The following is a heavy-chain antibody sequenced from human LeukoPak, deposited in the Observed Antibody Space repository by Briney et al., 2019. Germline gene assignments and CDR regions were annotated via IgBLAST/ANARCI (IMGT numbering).Heavy chain of an antibody. CDR1: GFTFDDCD. CDR2: ISGNGDST. D-gene: IGHD3-22*01. J-gene: IGHJ2*01. Sequence: GGSLRLSCAASGFTFDDCDMHWVRQTPKKGLEWVSLISGNGDSTFYADSVRGRFTISRDNSKNSLFLQMNSLRTDDTALYYCVKEDSSGYYDDFDLWGRGTLVTVSS. V-gene: IGHV3-43*02. CDR3: VKEDSSGYYDDFDL.